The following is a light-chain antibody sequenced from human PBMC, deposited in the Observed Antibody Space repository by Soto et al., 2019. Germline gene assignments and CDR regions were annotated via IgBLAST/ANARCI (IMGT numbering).Light chain of an antibody. CDR1: QSFSSW. CDR3: LQYNSYPWT. CDR2: KAS. J-gene: IGKJ1*01. V-gene: IGKV1-5*03. Sequence: DIPMTQSPSTLSASVGDRVTITCRASQSFSSWLAWYQQKPEKAPNLLIYKASNLESGVPSRFSGSGSGTEFTLTISSLQPDDFASYYCLQYNSYPWTFGQGTKVDIK.